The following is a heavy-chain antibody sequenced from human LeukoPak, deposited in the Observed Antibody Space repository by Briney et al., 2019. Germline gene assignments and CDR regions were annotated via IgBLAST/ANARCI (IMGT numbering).Heavy chain of an antibody. J-gene: IGHJ4*02. V-gene: IGHV4-31*03. CDR2: IYYSGST. CDR3: AASREKASYYDFWSGYPAPSDY. CDR1: GGSISSGGYY. D-gene: IGHD3-3*01. Sequence: KSSETLSLTCTVSGGSISSGGYYWSWIRQHPGKGLEWIVYIYYSGSTYYNPSLKSRVTISVDTSKNQFSLKLSSVTAADTAVYYCAASREKASYYDFWSGYPAPSDYWGQGTLVTVSS.